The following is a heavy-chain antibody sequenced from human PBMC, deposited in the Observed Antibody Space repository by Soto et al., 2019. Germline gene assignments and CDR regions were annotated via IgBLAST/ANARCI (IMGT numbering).Heavy chain of an antibody. Sequence: QVQLVESGGGVVQPGRSLRLSCAASGFPFSSYAIHWVRQAPGKGLEWVAATSHDGGIKHYADSVKGRFTVSRDNYKNALYLHMNSLRDGDTAMDHCAREHDAWDVWGQGTTVTVAS. V-gene: IGHV3-30-3*01. J-gene: IGHJ6*02. CDR1: GFPFSSYA. CDR3: AREHDAWDV. D-gene: IGHD1-1*01. CDR2: TSHDGGIK.